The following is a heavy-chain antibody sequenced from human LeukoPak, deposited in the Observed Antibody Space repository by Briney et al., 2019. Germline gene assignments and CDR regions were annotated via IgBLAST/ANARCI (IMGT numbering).Heavy chain of an antibody. CDR2: ISYDGSNK. CDR1: GFTFSSYA. D-gene: IGHD6-19*01. Sequence: GRSLRLSCAASGFTFSSYAMHWVRQAPGKGLEWVAVISYDGSNKYYADSVKGRFTISRDNSKNTLYLQMNSLRAEDTTVYYCARAVSSGWYDFDYWGQGTLVTVSS. V-gene: IGHV3-30*04. CDR3: ARAVSSGWYDFDY. J-gene: IGHJ4*02.